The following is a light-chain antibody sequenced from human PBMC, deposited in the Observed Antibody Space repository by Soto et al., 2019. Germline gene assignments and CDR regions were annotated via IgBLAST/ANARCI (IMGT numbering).Light chain of an antibody. CDR1: QGISSY. CDR3: QQINSYPRT. V-gene: IGKV1-9*01. Sequence: DIQLTQSPSFLSASVGDRVTITCRASQGISSYLAWYQQKPGKAPNLLIYTASTLQSGVPSRFSGSGSGTEFTLTISSLQPEEFATYYCQQINSYPRTFGQGTKLEIK. CDR2: TAS. J-gene: IGKJ2*01.